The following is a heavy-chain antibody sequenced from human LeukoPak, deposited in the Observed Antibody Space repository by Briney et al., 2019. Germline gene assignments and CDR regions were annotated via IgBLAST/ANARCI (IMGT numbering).Heavy chain of an antibody. Sequence: NPSETLSLTCTVSGGSITSSSYYWGWIRQPPGKGLEWIGSISHSGSTYYNPSLKSRVTISGDTSKNQFSLKLSSVTAADTAVYYCASLYISSWLLDYWGQGTLVTVSS. CDR3: ASLYISSWLLDY. J-gene: IGHJ4*02. V-gene: IGHV4-39*07. CDR1: GGSITSSSYY. CDR2: ISHSGST. D-gene: IGHD6-6*01.